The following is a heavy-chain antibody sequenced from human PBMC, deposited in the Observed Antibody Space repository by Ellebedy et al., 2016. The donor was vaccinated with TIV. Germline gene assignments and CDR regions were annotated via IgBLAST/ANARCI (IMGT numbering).Heavy chain of an antibody. Sequence: MPSETLSLTCTVSGDSISSSSFFWGWIRQPPGKGLEWIGSIYFSGSTYYNPSLKSRVTTSVDTSKNQFSLKLSSVTAADTAVYYCARHASYYDSSGYSGYYFDYWGQGTLVTVSS. D-gene: IGHD3-22*01. CDR2: IYFSGST. CDR1: GDSISSSSFF. J-gene: IGHJ4*02. V-gene: IGHV4-39*01. CDR3: ARHASYYDSSGYSGYYFDY.